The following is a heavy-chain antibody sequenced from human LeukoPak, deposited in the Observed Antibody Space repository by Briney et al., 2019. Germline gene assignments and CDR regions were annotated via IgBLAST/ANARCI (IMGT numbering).Heavy chain of an antibody. CDR3: ARQNWIAAAGGWYFDL. Sequence: PSQTLSLTCTVSGGSISSGGYSWSWIRQHPGKGLEWIGYIYYSGSTYYNPSLKSRVTISVDTSKNQFSLKLSSVTAADTAVYYCARQNWIAAAGGWYFDLWGRGTLVTVSS. CDR1: GGSISSGGYS. V-gene: IGHV4-31*03. J-gene: IGHJ2*01. CDR2: IYYSGST. D-gene: IGHD6-13*01.